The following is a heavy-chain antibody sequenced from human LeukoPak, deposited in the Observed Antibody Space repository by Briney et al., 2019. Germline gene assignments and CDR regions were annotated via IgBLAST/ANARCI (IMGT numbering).Heavy chain of an antibody. CDR1: GGTFSSYA. CDR2: IIPIFGTA. J-gene: IGHJ4*02. D-gene: IGHD3-3*01. Sequence: VKISCKASGGTFSSYAISWVRQAPGQGLEWMGGIIPIFGTANYAQKFQGRVTITADESTSTAYMELSSLRSEDTAVYYCARGSLGITIVFPLWGQGTLVTVSS. V-gene: IGHV1-69*01. CDR3: ARGSLGITIVFPL.